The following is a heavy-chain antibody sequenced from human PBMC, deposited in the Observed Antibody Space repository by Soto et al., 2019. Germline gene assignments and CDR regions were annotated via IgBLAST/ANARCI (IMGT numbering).Heavy chain of an antibody. CDR2: ISAYNGNT. D-gene: IGHD2-15*01. V-gene: IGHV1-18*04. CDR1: GHTFTSYG. J-gene: IGHJ3*02. Sequence: AAVKVSCKTCGHTFTSYGISWVRQAPGEGLEGMGWISAYNGNTNYAQKPQGSVTMTTDTSPRTAYMELRSLRSDDTAVYYCASDIEIACCGGSCDAFDIWG. CDR3: ASDIEIACCGGSCDAFDI.